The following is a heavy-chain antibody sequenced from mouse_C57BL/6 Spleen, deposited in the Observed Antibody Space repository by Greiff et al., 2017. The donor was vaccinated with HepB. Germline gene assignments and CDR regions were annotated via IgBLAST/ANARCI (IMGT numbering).Heavy chain of an antibody. CDR2: INYDGSST. Sequence: EVKLVESEGGLVQPGSSMKLSCTASGFTFSDYYMAWVRQVPEKGLEWVANINYDGSSTYYLDSLKSRFIISRDNAKNILYLQMSSLKSEDTATYYCARDDGYGTWFAYWGQGTLVTVSA. D-gene: IGHD2-3*01. CDR1: GFTFSDYY. V-gene: IGHV5-16*01. J-gene: IGHJ3*01. CDR3: ARDDGYGTWFAY.